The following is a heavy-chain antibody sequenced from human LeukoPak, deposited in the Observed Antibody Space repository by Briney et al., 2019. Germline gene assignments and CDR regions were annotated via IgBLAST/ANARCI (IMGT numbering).Heavy chain of an antibody. J-gene: IGHJ4*02. CDR1: GFMFSNYA. D-gene: IGHD6-19*01. V-gene: IGHV3-23*01. Sequence: GGSLRLSCAASGFMFSNYAMSWVRQAPGKGLEWVSGISGSSETTYYSDSEKGRFTISRDNSRNTLYLHMNSLRAEDTAVYFCARESFKALAGYLDSWGQGSLVTVSS. CDR2: ISGSSETT. CDR3: ARESFKALAGYLDS.